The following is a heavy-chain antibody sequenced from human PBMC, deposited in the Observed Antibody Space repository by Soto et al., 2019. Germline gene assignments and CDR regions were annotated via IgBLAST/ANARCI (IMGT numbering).Heavy chain of an antibody. J-gene: IGHJ6*04. CDR1: GFTFSSYE. CDR3: ARDNKGGYYYYGMNL. CDR2: ISSSGSTI. V-gene: IGHV3-48*03. Sequence: WGSRRLSGAASGFTFSSYEMNWVRQAPVKGREWVSYISSSGSTIYYADSVKGRFTISRDNAKSSLYLQMNSLRAEDTAVYYCARDNKGGYYYYGMNLWGEGTQVTVSA.